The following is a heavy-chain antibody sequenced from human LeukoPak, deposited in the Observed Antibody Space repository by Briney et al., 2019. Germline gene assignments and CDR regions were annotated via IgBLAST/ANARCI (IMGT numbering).Heavy chain of an antibody. D-gene: IGHD6-19*01. CDR3: VRGSGYPYYFDY. CDR1: GFTFSSYA. Sequence: GGSLRLSCAASGFTFSSYAMSWVRQAPGKGLEWVSAISGSGGSTYYADSVKGRFTISRDNSKNTLYLQMNSLRAEDTAVYYCVRGSGYPYYFDYWGQGTLVTVSS. J-gene: IGHJ4*02. V-gene: IGHV3-23*01. CDR2: ISGSGGST.